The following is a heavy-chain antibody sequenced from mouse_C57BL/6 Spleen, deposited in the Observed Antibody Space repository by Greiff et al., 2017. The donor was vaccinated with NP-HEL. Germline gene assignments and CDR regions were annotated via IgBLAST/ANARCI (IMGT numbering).Heavy chain of an antibody. D-gene: IGHD1-1*01. Sequence: VQRVESGAELVRPGASVTLSCKASGYTFTDYEMHWVKQTPVHGLEWIGAIDPETGGTAYNQKFKGKAILTADKSSSTAYMELRSLTSEDSAVYYCTPTVVATGWVDYWGQGTTLTVSS. V-gene: IGHV1-15*01. CDR2: IDPETGGT. J-gene: IGHJ2*01. CDR1: GYTFTDYE. CDR3: TPTVVATGWVDY.